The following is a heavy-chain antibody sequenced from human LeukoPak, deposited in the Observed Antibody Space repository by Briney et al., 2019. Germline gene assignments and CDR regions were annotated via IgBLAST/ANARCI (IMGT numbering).Heavy chain of an antibody. V-gene: IGHV1-8*01. CDR2: MNPNSGNT. Sequence: GASVKVSCKASGYTFTSYDINWVRQATGQGLEWMGWMNPNSGNTGYAQKFQGRVTMTRNTSISTAYMELSSLRSDDTAVYFCARVGAYCTSTSCFDYWGQGTLVTVSS. D-gene: IGHD2-2*01. CDR3: ARVGAYCTSTSCFDY. J-gene: IGHJ4*02. CDR1: GYTFTSYD.